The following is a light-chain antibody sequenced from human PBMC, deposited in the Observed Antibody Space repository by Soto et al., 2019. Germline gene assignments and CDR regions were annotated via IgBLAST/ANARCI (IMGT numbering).Light chain of an antibody. CDR3: QQYNDWPPFT. CDR2: GAS. J-gene: IGKJ2*01. Sequence: EIVMTQSPATLSVSPGERATLSCRASQTISSNLAWYQQMPGQAPRLLIYGASTRAPGIPARFSGTGSGTDFTLTISSLQSEDFAVYYCQQYNDWPPFTFGQGTKLEI. V-gene: IGKV3-15*01. CDR1: QTISSN.